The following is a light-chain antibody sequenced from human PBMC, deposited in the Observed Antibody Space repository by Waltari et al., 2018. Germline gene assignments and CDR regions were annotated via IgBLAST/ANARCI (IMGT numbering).Light chain of an antibody. Sequence: QSALTQPASLSRSPGQSITISCPVIRSAIDASDFVSWYQHHPGKAPRVLIYDVTKRPSGISDRFSASKAANTASLTISGLQPEDEGDYYCTSQTLDGVGLVGGGTQVTVL. V-gene: IGLV2-14*03. CDR2: DVT. CDR1: RSAIDASDF. CDR3: TSQTLDGVGL. J-gene: IGLJ2*01.